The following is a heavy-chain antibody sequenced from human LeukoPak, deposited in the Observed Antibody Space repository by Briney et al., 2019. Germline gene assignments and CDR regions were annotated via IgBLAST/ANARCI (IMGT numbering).Heavy chain of an antibody. CDR3: AKVRGYSYGHPIDY. CDR2: IRGNGDNT. V-gene: IGHV3-23*01. J-gene: IGHJ4*02. Sequence: GGSLRLSCAASGFTFSGYAMSWVRQAPGKELEWVSAIRGNGDNTYYADSVKGRFTISRDNSKNTLYLQMNSLRAEDTAIFYCAKVRGYSYGHPIDYWGQGTLVTVSS. CDR1: GFTFSGYA. D-gene: IGHD5-18*01.